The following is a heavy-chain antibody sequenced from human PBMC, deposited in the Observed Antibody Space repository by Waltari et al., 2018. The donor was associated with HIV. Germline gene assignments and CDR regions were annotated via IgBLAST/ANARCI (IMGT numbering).Heavy chain of an antibody. CDR2: INGDGDTT. CDR1: GLTFNNYA. Sequence: EVQLLESGGGLVKPGGSLSLSCAASGLTFNNYALTWVRQAPGKGLEWVSTINGDGDTTYYADSVKGRFTISRDNSKNTLYLQINSLRAEDTAVYYCAKMVTYYFGMDVWGQGTTVTVSS. D-gene: IGHD5-18*01. J-gene: IGHJ6*02. CDR3: AKMVTYYFGMDV. V-gene: IGHV3-23*01.